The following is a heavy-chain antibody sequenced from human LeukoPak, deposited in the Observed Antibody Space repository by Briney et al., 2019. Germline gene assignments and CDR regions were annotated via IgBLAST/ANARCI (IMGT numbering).Heavy chain of an antibody. CDR3: ARVRSGSLDY. D-gene: IGHD1-26*01. Sequence: QSGGSLRLSCEASGFTFSSYGMHWVRQAPGKGLEWVGRTRNRANSYTTEYAASVKDRFTISRDDSKNSLYLQMNSLKTEDTAVYYCARVRSGSLDYWGQGTLVTVSS. V-gene: IGHV3-72*01. CDR1: GFTFSSYG. CDR2: TRNRANSYTT. J-gene: IGHJ4*02.